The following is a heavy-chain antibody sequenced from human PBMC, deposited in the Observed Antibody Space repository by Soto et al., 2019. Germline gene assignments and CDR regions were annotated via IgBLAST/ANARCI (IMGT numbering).Heavy chain of an antibody. Sequence: GGALRLSCAASGLNFSSYGMHLVRQAPGRGLEWVAGISYDGRNKYYVDSVKGRFTISRDNAKNSLYLQMNSLRAEDTAVYYCARDPREYYFDYWGQGTLVTVSS. CDR3: ARDPREYYFDY. CDR2: ISYDGRNK. J-gene: IGHJ4*02. CDR1: GLNFSSYG. V-gene: IGHV3-30*03.